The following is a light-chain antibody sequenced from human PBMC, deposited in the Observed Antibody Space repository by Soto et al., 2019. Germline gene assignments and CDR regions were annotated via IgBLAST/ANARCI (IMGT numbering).Light chain of an antibody. J-gene: IGKJ1*01. CDR3: QQANSFPWT. CDR1: QTISTW. Sequence: DIQMTQSPSSVSASIGDRVTITCRASQTISTWLAWYQQKPGKAPKLLIYAASSLQSGVPSRFSGSGSGADFTLTISSLQPEDFANYYCQQANSFPWTFGKGTKVEIK. CDR2: AAS. V-gene: IGKV1-12*02.